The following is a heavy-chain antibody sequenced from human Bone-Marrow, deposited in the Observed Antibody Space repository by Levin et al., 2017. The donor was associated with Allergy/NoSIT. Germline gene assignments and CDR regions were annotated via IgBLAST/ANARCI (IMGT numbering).Heavy chain of an antibody. J-gene: IGHJ6*02. CDR3: ARDDQTSPTRNYGMDV. Sequence: SQTLSLTCTVSGDSISRYYWSWIRQPPGKGLEWIGYIYYSGSTNYNPSLKSRVTISVDTSKNQFSLDLNFVTAADTAVYYSARDDQTSPTRNYGMDVWGQGTTVTVSS. CDR2: IYYSGST. CDR1: GDSISRYY. V-gene: IGHV4-59*01.